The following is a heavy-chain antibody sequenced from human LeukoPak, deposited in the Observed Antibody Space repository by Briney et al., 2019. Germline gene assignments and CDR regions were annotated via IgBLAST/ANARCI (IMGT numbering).Heavy chain of an antibody. V-gene: IGHV1-18*01. CDR1: GGTFSSYA. Sequence: ASVKVSCKASGGTFSSYAISWVRQAPGQGLEWMGWINVYSDSTNYAQKFQGRVSMTTDTSTSTAYMELRNLRSDDTAVYYCARESSYEAFDYWGQGTLITVSS. J-gene: IGHJ4*02. D-gene: IGHD3-16*01. CDR2: INVYSDST. CDR3: ARESSYEAFDY.